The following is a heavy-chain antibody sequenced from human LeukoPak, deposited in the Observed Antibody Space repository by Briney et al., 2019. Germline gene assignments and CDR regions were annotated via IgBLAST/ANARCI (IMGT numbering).Heavy chain of an antibody. CDR1: GFTCSSYW. Sequence: GGSLRLSCAASGFTCSSYWMSWVRQAPGKGLEWVANINQDGSEKYYVDSVKGRFTISRDNAKNSLYLQMNSLRAEDTAVYYCARDLDTGNYFFAYWGQGTHVIVSS. CDR3: ARDLDTGNYFFAY. CDR2: INQDGSEK. J-gene: IGHJ4*02. D-gene: IGHD3-9*01. V-gene: IGHV3-7*01.